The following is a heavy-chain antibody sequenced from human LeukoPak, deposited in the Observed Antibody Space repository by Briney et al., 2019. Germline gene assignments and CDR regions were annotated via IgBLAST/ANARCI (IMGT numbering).Heavy chain of an antibody. CDR1: GGSFSGYY. CDR2: INHSGST. V-gene: IGHV4-34*01. CDR3: ARGTPPTVTTFWWFDP. J-gene: IGHJ5*02. D-gene: IGHD4-17*01. Sequence: SETLSLTCAVYGGSFSGYYWSWIRQPPGKGLEWIGEINHSGSTNYSPSLKSRVTISVDTSKNQFSLKLSSVTAADTAVYYCARGTPPTVTTFWWFDPWGQGTLVTVSS.